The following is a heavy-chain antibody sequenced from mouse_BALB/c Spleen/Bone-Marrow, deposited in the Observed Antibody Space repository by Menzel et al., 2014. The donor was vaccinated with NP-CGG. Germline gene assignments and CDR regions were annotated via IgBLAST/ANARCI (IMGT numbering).Heavy chain of an antibody. V-gene: IGHV1-14*01. J-gene: IGHJ1*01. CDR2: INPYNDDT. D-gene: IGHD2-2*01. CDR1: GYTFTSYV. Sequence: VQLQQSGPELVKPGASVKMSCKASGYTFTSYVMHWVKQKPGLGLGWIGYINPYNDDTEYNEKFKGRATLTSDKSSSTAYMELSSLTSEDSAVFYCARSLYGYDWYFDVWGAGTTVTVSS. CDR3: ARSLYGYDWYFDV.